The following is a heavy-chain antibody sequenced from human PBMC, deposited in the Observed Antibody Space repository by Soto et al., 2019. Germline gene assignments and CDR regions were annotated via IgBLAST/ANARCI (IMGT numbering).Heavy chain of an antibody. CDR1: GGTFSSYT. CDR2: IIPILGIA. V-gene: IGHV1-69*04. CDR3: ARDQPGIAAAV. D-gene: IGHD6-13*01. J-gene: IGHJ4*02. Sequence: ASVKVSCKASGGTFSSYTISWVRQAPGQGLEWMERIIPILGIANYAQKFQGRVTITADKSTSTAYMELSSLRSEDTAVYYCARDQPGIAAAVWGQGTLVTVSS.